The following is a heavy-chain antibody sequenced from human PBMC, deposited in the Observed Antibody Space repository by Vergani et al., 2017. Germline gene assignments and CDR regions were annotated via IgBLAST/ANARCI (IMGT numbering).Heavy chain of an antibody. CDR2: IYTSGST. D-gene: IGHD4-11*01. CDR3: ARDRRDYRNYYYYYYMDV. J-gene: IGHJ6*03. CDR1: GGSISSSSYY. V-gene: IGHV4-61*02. Sequence: QLQLQESGPGLVKPSETLSLTCTVSGGSISSSSYYWSWIRQPAGKGLEWIGRIYTSGSTNYNPSLKSRVTMSVDTSKNQFSLKLSSVTAADTAVYYCARDRRDYRNYYYYYYMDVWGKGTTVTVSS.